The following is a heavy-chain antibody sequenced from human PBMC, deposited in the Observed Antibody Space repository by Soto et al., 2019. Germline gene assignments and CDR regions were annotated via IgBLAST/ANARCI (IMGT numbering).Heavy chain of an antibody. J-gene: IGHJ6*02. CDR1: GGSISSSYYY. Sequence: PSETLSLTCTVSGGSISSSYYYWGWIRQPPGEGLEWIGSIYYSGSTYYTPSLKSRVTISVETSKSQFSLKLSSVTAADTAVYYCAGGDYYHSSGYYFYYYTMDVWGQGTTVTVSS. D-gene: IGHD3-22*01. CDR3: AGGDYYHSSGYYFYYYTMDV. CDR2: IYYSGST. V-gene: IGHV4-39*01.